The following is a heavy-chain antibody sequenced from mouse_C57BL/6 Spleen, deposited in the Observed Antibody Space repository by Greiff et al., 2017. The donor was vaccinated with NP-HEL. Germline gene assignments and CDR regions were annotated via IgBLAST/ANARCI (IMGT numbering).Heavy chain of an antibody. V-gene: IGHV5-4*01. CDR2: ISDGGSYT. J-gene: IGHJ1*03. CDR1: GFTFSSYA. Sequence: EVQLVESGGGLVKPGGSLKLSCAASGFTFSSYAMSWVRQTPEKRLEWVATISDGGSYTYYPDNVKGRFTISRDNAKNNLYLQMGHLKSEDTAMYYCARDRGYYGSVGGYFDVWGTGTTVTVSS. CDR3: ARDRGYYGSVGGYFDV. D-gene: IGHD1-2*01.